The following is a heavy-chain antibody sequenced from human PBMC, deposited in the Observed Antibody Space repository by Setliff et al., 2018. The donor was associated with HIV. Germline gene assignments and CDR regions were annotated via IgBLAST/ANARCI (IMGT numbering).Heavy chain of an antibody. Sequence: PGGSLRLSCADSGFTFSSYWMSWVRQAPGKGLEWVANINPDGSHRDYVDSVKGRFTISRDNAKNSLYLQMNSLRAEDTAVYYCARDRAYASFDYWGQGALVTVSS. J-gene: IGHJ4*02. CDR1: GFTFSSYW. V-gene: IGHV3-7*03. CDR2: INPDGSHR. D-gene: IGHD3-16*01. CDR3: ARDRAYASFDY.